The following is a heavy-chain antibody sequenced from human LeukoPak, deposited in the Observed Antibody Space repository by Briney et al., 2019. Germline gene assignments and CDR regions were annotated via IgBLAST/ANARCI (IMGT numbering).Heavy chain of an antibody. CDR3: ARVVSYRGFDP. D-gene: IGHD5-18*01. CDR1: GFTLINYW. V-gene: IGHV3-74*01. CDR2: ISSDGSET. Sequence: QPGGSLRLSCAASGFTLINYWMHWVRQTPGKGLVWVSRISSDGSETTYADSVKGRFTISRDSAKNTLYLQMNSLRAEDTAVYYCARVVSYRGFDPWAREPWSPSPQ. J-gene: IGHJ5*02.